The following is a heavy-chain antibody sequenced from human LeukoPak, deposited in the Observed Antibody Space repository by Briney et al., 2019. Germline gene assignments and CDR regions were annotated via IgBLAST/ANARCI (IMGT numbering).Heavy chain of an antibody. CDR2: IYYSGST. D-gene: IGHD2-21*02. CDR1: GASISSSNSY. CDR3: ARTGDWSYFDY. J-gene: IGHJ4*02. Sequence: SETLSLTCTVSGASISSSNSYWGWIRQPPGKGLEWIGSIYYSGSTNYNPSLKSRVTISVDKSKNQFSLKLSSVTAADTAVYYCARTGDWSYFDYWGQGTLVTVSS. V-gene: IGHV4-39*07.